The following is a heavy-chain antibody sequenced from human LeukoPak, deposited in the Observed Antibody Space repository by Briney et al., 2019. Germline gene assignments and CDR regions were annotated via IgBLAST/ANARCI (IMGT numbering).Heavy chain of an antibody. Sequence: ASVKVSCKASGYTFTGYYIHWVRQAPEQGLEWMGWINPNSGDTSFAQKFQGRVTMTRDTSITTAYMELSGLTSDDTAVHFCARETGGKDYWGQGTLVTVSS. CDR2: INPNSGDT. J-gene: IGHJ4*02. D-gene: IGHD3-9*01. CDR3: ARETGGKDY. CDR1: GYTFTGYY. V-gene: IGHV1-2*02.